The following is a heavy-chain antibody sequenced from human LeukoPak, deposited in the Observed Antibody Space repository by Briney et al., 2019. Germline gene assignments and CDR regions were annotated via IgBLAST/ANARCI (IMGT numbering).Heavy chain of an antibody. CDR2: IYHRGSA. D-gene: IGHD2-15*01. CDR3: AREFSGPDAFDI. V-gene: IGHV4-59*12. CDR1: GGSISSYY. Sequence: SETLSLTCTVSGGSISSYYWTWIRQPPGRGLEWIGYIYHRGSANYNPSLKSRVTISVDTSKNQFSLKLSSVTAADTAVYYCAREFSGPDAFDIWGQGTMVTVSS. J-gene: IGHJ3*02.